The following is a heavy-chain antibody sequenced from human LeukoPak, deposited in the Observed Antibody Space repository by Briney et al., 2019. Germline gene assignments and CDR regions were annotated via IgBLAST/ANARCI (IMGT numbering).Heavy chain of an antibody. CDR2: ISWNSGSI. CDR3: AKDNWSSGWLSGGLDY. J-gene: IGHJ4*02. D-gene: IGHD6-19*01. CDR1: GFTFDGYA. V-gene: IGHV3-9*01. Sequence: GGSLRLSCAASGFTFDGYAMHWVRQAPGKGLEWVSGISWNSGSIGYADPVKGRFTISRDNAKNSLYLQMNSLRAEDTALYYCAKDNWSSGWLSGGLDYWGQGTLVTVSS.